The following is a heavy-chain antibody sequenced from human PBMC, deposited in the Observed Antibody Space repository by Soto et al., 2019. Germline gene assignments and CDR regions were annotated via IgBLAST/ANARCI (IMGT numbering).Heavy chain of an antibody. CDR1: GFTVSSNY. D-gene: IGHD6-13*01. CDR3: ARDFVVIAAAGSVYYYGMDV. V-gene: IGHV3-53*01. CDR2: IYSGGST. J-gene: IGHJ6*02. Sequence: EVQLVESGGGFIQPGGSLRLSCAASGFTVSSNYMTWVRQAPGKGLEWVSVIYSGGSTYYADSVKGRFTISRDNSKNTLYLQMNSLRAEDTAVYYCARDFVVIAAAGSVYYYGMDVWGQGTTVTVSS.